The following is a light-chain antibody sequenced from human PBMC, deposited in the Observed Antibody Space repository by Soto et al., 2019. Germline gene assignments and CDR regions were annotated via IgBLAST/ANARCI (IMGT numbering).Light chain of an antibody. CDR2: GNN. Sequence: QSVLTQPPSVSGAPGQRVTISCTGSSSNIGAGYDVHWYQQLPGTAPRVLIYGNNNRPSGVPDRFSGSKSGTSASLAITGLQAEDEADYYCQSYDSSLSVYVFXTGTKVTVL. J-gene: IGLJ1*01. V-gene: IGLV1-40*01. CDR3: QSYDSSLSVYV. CDR1: SSNIGAGYD.